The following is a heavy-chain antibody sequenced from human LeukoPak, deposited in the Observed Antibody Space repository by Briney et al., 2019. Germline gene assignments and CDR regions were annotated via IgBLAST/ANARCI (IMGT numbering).Heavy chain of an antibody. D-gene: IGHD6-13*01. J-gene: IGHJ6*03. CDR2: INPNSGGT. CDR1: GYTFTGYY. CDR3: ARVLHPLGVSSSWETTSYYYYYMDV. Sequence: GASVKVSCKASGYTFTGYYMHWVRQAPGQGLEWMGWINPNSGGTNYAQKLQGRVTMTTDTSTSTAYMELRSLRSDDTAVYYCARVLHPLGVSSSWETTSYYYYYMDVWGKGTTVTVSS. V-gene: IGHV1-2*02.